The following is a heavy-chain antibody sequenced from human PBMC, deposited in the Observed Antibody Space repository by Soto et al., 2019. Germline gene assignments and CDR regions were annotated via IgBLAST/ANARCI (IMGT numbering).Heavy chain of an antibody. D-gene: IGHD3-10*01. CDR2: VYSSGTT. CDR1: GCSISSYG. J-gene: IGHJ4*02. V-gene: IGHV4-4*07. CDR3: ARDIGSYAYGEGY. Sequence: AETLSLTCSVSGCSISSYGWIFIRQAAGKGLEWIGRVYSSGTTDYNPSLNSRATLSVETSKNQFSLKLSSVTAADTAVYYCARDIGSYAYGEGYWGQGIQVTVSS.